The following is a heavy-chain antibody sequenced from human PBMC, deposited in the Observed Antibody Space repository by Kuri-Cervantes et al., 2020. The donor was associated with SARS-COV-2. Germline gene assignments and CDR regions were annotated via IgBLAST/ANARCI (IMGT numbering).Heavy chain of an antibody. CDR1: GGSISSYY. V-gene: IGHV4-59*01. CDR2: INYRGGA. Sequence: GSLRLSCTVSGGSISSYYWNWIRQPPGKGLEWVGYINYRGGANYNPSLKSRVTISVDTAKRHFSLKLSSVSAADTAVYYCARGDRNYSSSWYGDAFDIWGQGTMVTVSS. CDR3: ARGDRNYSSSWYGDAFDI. D-gene: IGHD6-13*01. J-gene: IGHJ3*02.